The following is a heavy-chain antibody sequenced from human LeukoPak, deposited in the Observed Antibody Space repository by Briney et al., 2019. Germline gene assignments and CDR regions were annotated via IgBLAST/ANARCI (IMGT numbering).Heavy chain of an antibody. D-gene: IGHD6-19*01. Sequence: SETLSLTCAVSGYSISSGYYWGWIRQPPGKGLEWIGSIYHSGSTNYNPSLKSRVTISVDTSKNQFSLKLSSVTAADTAVYYCARGRIAVAGKTFDYWGQGTLVTVSS. CDR2: IYHSGST. CDR3: ARGRIAVAGKTFDY. J-gene: IGHJ4*02. V-gene: IGHV4-38-2*01. CDR1: GYSISSGYY.